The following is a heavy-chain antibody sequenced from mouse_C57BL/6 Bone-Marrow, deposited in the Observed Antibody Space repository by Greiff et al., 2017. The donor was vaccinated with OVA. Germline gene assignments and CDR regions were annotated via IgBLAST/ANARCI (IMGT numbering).Heavy chain of an antibody. CDR2: IYPSDSET. CDR1: GYTFTSYW. V-gene: IGHV1-61*01. J-gene: IGHJ1*03. CDR3: AIDIPDYGSSFDV. D-gene: IGHD1-1*01. Sequence: QVQLQQPGAELVRPGSSVKLSCKASGYTFTSYWMDWVKQRPGQGLEWIGNIYPSDSETHYNQKFKDKATLTVDKSSSTAYMQLSSLTSEDSAVYYCAIDIPDYGSSFDVWGTGTTVTVSS.